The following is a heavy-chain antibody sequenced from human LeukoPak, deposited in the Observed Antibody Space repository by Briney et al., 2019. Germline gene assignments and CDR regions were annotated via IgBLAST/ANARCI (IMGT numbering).Heavy chain of an antibody. CDR1: GFDIRHYY. D-gene: IGHD3-10*01. V-gene: IGHV3-7*04. J-gene: IGHJ4*02. CDR2: IRHDGSNI. CDR3: ARDGSGHDFSLDY. Sequence: GGSLRLSCVASGFDIRHYYMSWVRQAPGKGLEWVADIRHDGSNIYNVDSVRGRFTISRDNAKNSLFLQMNSLKDEDTAVYYCARDGSGHDFSLDYWGQGTLVTVSS.